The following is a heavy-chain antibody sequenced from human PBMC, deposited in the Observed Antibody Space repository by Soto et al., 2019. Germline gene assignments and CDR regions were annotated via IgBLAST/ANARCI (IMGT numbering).Heavy chain of an antibody. CDR2: IWYDGSNK. D-gene: IGHD2-2*01. J-gene: IGHJ6*03. CDR1: GFTFSSYG. CDR3: ARLGYCSSTSCYGDSFYYYMDV. Sequence: QVPLVESGGGVVQPGRSLRLSCAASGFTFSSYGMHWVRQAPGKGLEWVAVIWYDGSNKYYADSVKGRFTISRDNSKNTLYLQMNSLRAEDTAVYYCARLGYCSSTSCYGDSFYYYMDVWGKGTTVTVSS. V-gene: IGHV3-33*01.